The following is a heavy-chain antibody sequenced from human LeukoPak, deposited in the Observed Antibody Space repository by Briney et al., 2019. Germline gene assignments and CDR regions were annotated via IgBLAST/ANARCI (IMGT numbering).Heavy chain of an antibody. CDR3: ARGQQHYYYYGMDV. CDR1: GGTFSSYA. CDR2: MNPNSGNT. V-gene: IGHV1-8*02. J-gene: IGHJ6*02. Sequence: ASVKVSCRASGGTFSSYAISWVRQAPGQGLEWMGWMNPNSGNTGYAQKFQGRVTMTRNTSISTAYMELSSLRSEDTAVYYCARGQQHYYYYGMDVWGQGTTVTVSS. D-gene: IGHD6-13*01.